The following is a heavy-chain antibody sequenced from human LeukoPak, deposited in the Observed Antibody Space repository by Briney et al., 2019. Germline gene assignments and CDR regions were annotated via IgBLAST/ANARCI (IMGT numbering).Heavy chain of an antibody. CDR3: VRGDLRLPRSTPDC. CDR2: ISTDGSFT. Sequence: GGSLRLSCAASGFTFSNYLMHWVRQTPGKGLVWISRISTDGSFTNYADSVKGRFSISRDNAKNMLYLQVNSLRAEDTAVYYCVRGDLRLPRSTPDCWGQGTLVTVSS. D-gene: IGHD5/OR15-5a*01. CDR1: GFTFSNYL. J-gene: IGHJ4*02. V-gene: IGHV3-74*01.